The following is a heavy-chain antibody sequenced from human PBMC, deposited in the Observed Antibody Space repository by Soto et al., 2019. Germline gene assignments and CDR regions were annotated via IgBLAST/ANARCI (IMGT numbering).Heavy chain of an antibody. D-gene: IGHD1-26*01. CDR2: INYSGST. Sequence: SETLSLTCIVSGGSISSTNSYWGWIRQPPGKGLEWIGSINYSGSTYYNPSLKSRVTISVDTSKNQFSLKLRSVTAADTAVYYCAWGSGSFLFDYWGQGTLVTVSS. J-gene: IGHJ4*02. V-gene: IGHV4-39*01. CDR1: GGSISSTNSY. CDR3: AWGSGSFLFDY.